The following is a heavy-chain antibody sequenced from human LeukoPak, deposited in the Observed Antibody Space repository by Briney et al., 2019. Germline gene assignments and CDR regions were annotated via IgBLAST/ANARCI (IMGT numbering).Heavy chain of an antibody. CDR3: ASDTDYYDSSGYGATFDI. J-gene: IGHJ3*02. V-gene: IGHV1-69*01. CDR1: GGTFSSYA. CDR2: IIPIFGTA. Sequence: ASVKVSCKASGGTFSSYAISWVRPAPGQGLEWMGGIIPIFGTANYAQKFQGRVTITADESTSTAYMELSSLRSEDTAVYYCASDTDYYDSSGYGATFDIWGQGTMVTVSS. D-gene: IGHD3-22*01.